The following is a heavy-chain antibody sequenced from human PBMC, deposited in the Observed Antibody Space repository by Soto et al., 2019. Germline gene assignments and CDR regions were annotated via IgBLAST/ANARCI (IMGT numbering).Heavy chain of an antibody. V-gene: IGHV3-30-3*01. CDR1: EFTFSSYA. Sequence: PGGSLRLSCAASEFTFSSYAMTWVRQAPGKGLEWVAVISYDGSNKYYADSVKGRFTISRDNSKNTLYLQMNSLRAEDTAVYYCARDYEYFDWLGTNWFDPWGQGTLVTVSS. J-gene: IGHJ5*02. CDR3: ARDYEYFDWLGTNWFDP. CDR2: ISYDGSNK. D-gene: IGHD3-9*01.